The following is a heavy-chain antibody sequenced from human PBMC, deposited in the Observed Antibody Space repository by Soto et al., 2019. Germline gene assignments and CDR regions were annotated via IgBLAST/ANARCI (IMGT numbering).Heavy chain of an antibody. CDR3: TIDVIVDSPEEFHY. CDR1: GFTFTNCA. J-gene: IGHJ4*02. V-gene: IGHV3-30*01. D-gene: IGHD1-26*01. Sequence: QVQLVESGGGVVQPGRSLRLSCAASGFTFTNCAMHWVRQAPGKGLEWVAVVGSDGMHKYYGDFVKGRFTISRDTSEKTVYLQIDRLTSEDTAVYYCTIDVIVDSPEEFHYGGRGTLVTVSS. CDR2: VGSDGMHK.